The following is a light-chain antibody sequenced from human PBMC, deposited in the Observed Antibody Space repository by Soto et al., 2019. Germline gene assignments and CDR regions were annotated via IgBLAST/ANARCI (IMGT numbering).Light chain of an antibody. J-gene: IGLJ2*01. CDR1: SSDVGNYNY. Sequence: QSVLTQPASVSGSPGQSITISCTGTSSDVGNYNYVSWYQQHPGKAPKLMIYEVSNRPSGVSNRFSGSKSGNTASLTISGLQAEDEADYYCSSYTTRNTLVFGGGTQLTVL. V-gene: IGLV2-14*01. CDR2: EVS. CDR3: SSYTTRNTLV.